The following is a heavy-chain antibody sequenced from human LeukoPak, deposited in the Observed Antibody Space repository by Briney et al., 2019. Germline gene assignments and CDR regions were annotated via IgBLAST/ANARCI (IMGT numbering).Heavy chain of an antibody. Sequence: PSETLSLTCTVSGDSINNYYWSWIRQPPGKGLEYIGYIYYSGSTNYNPSLKSRVTMSVDTSKSQFSLKLSSVTAADTAVYYCARDHPYYDILTGYYGGNWFDPWGQGTLVTVSS. D-gene: IGHD3-9*01. V-gene: IGHV4-59*01. CDR2: IYYSGST. CDR3: ARDHPYYDILTGYYGGNWFDP. CDR1: GDSINNYY. J-gene: IGHJ5*02.